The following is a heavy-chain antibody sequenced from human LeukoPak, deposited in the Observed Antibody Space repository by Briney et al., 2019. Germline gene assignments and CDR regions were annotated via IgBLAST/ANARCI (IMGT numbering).Heavy chain of an antibody. J-gene: IGHJ6*02. CDR2: TYYRSKWYN. Sequence: SQTLSLTCAISGDSVSSDSAAWNWIRQSPSRGLEWMGRTYYRSKWYNDYAVSVKSRITINSDTSKNQFSLQLNSVTPEDTAVYYCAREGVYHYYYGMYVWGQGTTVTVSS. V-gene: IGHV6-1*01. CDR3: AREGVYHYYYGMYV. CDR1: GDSVSSDSAA. D-gene: IGHD3-10*01.